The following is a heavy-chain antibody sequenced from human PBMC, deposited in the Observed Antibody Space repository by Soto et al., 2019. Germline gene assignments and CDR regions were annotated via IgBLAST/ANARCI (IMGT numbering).Heavy chain of an antibody. V-gene: IGHV4-30-2*01. J-gene: IGHJ4*02. CDR1: GGSLSGATYS. CDR3: ARSREFDY. CDR2: IFPSGTT. Sequence: ALSLTCFVPGGSLSGATYSWNWIRQPPGKGLEWIGYIFPSGTTYYNPSLKSRVTISIDVSKNQFSLSLRSLTAADTAVYYCARSREFDYWSQGTLVTVSS.